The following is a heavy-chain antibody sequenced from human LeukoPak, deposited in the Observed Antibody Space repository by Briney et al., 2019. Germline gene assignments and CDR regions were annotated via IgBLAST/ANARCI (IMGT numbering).Heavy chain of an antibody. D-gene: IGHD2-2*01. V-gene: IGHV4-34*01. CDR3: AKAAAMAWFDP. CDR1: GGSFSGCY. Sequence: PSETLSLTCAVYGGSFSGCYWSWIRQPPGKGLEWIGEINHSGSTNYNPSLKSRVTISVDTSKNQFSLKLSSVTAADTAVYYCAKAAAMAWFDPWGQGTLVTVSS. J-gene: IGHJ5*02. CDR2: INHSGST.